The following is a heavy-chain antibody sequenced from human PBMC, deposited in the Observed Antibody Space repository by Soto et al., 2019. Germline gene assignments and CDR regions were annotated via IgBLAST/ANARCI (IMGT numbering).Heavy chain of an antibody. CDR3: ASSRGWYKRGYGMDV. V-gene: IGHV3-7*01. J-gene: IGHJ6*02. D-gene: IGHD6-19*01. CDR1: GFTFSSYW. Sequence: EVQLVESGGGLVQPGGSLRLSCAASGFTFSSYWMSWVRQAPGKGLEWVANIKQDGSEKYYVDSVKGRFTISRDNAKNSLYLQMNSLRAEDTAVYYCASSRGWYKRGYGMDVWGQGTTVTVSS. CDR2: IKQDGSEK.